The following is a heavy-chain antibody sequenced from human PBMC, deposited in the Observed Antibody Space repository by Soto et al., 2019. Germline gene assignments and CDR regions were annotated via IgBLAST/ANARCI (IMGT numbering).Heavy chain of an antibody. Sequence: GGSLRLSCAASGFTFSSYWMHWVRQAPGKGLVWVSRINSDGSSTSYADSVKGRFTISRDNAKNTLYLQMNSLRAEDTAVYYCARSNPRYCSGGSCYPIFDYWGQGTLVTVSS. CDR2: INSDGSST. J-gene: IGHJ4*02. V-gene: IGHV3-74*01. D-gene: IGHD2-15*01. CDR3: ARSNPRYCSGGSCYPIFDY. CDR1: GFTFSSYW.